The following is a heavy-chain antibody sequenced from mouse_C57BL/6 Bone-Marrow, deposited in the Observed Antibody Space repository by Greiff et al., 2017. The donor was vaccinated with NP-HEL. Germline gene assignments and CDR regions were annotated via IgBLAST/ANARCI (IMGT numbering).Heavy chain of an antibody. D-gene: IGHD4-1*01. Sequence: LQESGPELVKPGASVKISCKASGYAFSSSWMNWVKQRPGKGLEWIGRIYPGDGDTNYNGKFKGKATLTADKSSSTAYMQLSSLTSEDSAVYFCARLANWEEGFDYWGQGTTLTVSS. CDR2: IYPGDGDT. V-gene: IGHV1-82*01. CDR1: GYAFSSSW. CDR3: ARLANWEEGFDY. J-gene: IGHJ2*01.